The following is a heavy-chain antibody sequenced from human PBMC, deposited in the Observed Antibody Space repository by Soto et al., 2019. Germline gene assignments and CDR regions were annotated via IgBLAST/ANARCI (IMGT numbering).Heavy chain of an antibody. CDR3: AKDFGAKGLGATMHY. J-gene: IGHJ4*02. Sequence: VLLLESGGGMVQPERSLRLSCAASGFTFSRFAIHWVRQAPGKGLEWVSGISDSGGNTNYADSVKGRFTISRDNSKNTLYLQVNSLRVDDTAVYYCAKDFGAKGLGATMHYWGQGTLVTVSS. CDR1: GFTFSRFA. CDR2: ISDSGGNT. V-gene: IGHV3-23*01. D-gene: IGHD1-26*01.